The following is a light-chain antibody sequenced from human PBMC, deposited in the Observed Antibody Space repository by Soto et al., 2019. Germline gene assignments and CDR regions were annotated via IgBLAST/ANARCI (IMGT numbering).Light chain of an antibody. CDR1: QSLSKY. V-gene: IGKV3-11*01. J-gene: IGKJ4*01. CDR2: DAS. CDR3: QQRSNWRRT. Sequence: EIVLTQSPATLSLSPGERATLSCRASQSLSKYLAWYQQKPGQAPRLLIYDASNRATGIPARFSGSGSGTDFTLTISSLEPEDFAVYYCQQRSNWRRTFGGGTKVEIK.